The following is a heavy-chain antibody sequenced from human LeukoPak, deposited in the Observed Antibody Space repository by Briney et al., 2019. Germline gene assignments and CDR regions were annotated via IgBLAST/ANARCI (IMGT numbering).Heavy chain of an antibody. CDR1: GGSFSGYY. Sequence: SETLSLTCAVYGGSFSGYYWSWIRRPPGKGLEWIGEINHSGSTNYNPSLKSRVTISVDTSKNQFSLKLSSVTAADTAVYYCARRDYVWGSYRYFYFDYWGQGTLVTVSS. V-gene: IGHV4-34*01. CDR3: ARRDYVWGSYRYFYFDY. J-gene: IGHJ4*02. CDR2: INHSGST. D-gene: IGHD3-16*02.